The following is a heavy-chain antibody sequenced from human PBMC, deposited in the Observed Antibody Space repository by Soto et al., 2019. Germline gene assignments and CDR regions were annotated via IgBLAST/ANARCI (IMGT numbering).Heavy chain of an antibody. D-gene: IGHD3-10*01. CDR1: GYTFSNYD. CDR3: AKVSRKGSAIDFDY. J-gene: IGHJ4*02. V-gene: IGHV1-8*01. CDR2: VNPNNGDT. Sequence: QVQLVQSGAELKKPGASVKVSCKASGYTFSNYDMNRVRQATGQGPEWIGWVNPNNGDTGYAQKVQGRVTLTTDISTTPAYMELTSLRSEDTAIYYCAKVSRKGSAIDFDYWGQGTLITASS.